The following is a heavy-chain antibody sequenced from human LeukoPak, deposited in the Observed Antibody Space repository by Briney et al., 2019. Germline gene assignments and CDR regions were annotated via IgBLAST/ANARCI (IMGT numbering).Heavy chain of an antibody. D-gene: IGHD5-18*01. J-gene: IGHJ4*02. CDR1: GFTFSSYS. CDR3: ARGSSVDTAMADY. Sequence: PGGSLRLSCAASGFTFSSYSMNWVRQAPGKGLEWVSSISSGSSYIYYADSVKGRFTISRDNAKNSLYLQMNSLRAEDTAVYYCARGSSVDTAMADYWGQGTLVTVSS. V-gene: IGHV3-21*01. CDR2: ISSGSSYI.